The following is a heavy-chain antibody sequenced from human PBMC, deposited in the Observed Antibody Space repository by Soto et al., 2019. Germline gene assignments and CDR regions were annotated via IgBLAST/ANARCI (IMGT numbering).Heavy chain of an antibody. CDR3: ASELPRNYDS. J-gene: IGHJ4*02. CDR1: GGSISSSSHY. V-gene: IGHV4-39*01. D-gene: IGHD1-26*01. Sequence: PSETLSLTCSVSGGSISSSSHYWGWIRQPPGKGLEWIGSIYYSGSTYYNPSLKSRVTISVDTSKNQFSLKLNSVTAADTAVYYCASELPRNYDSWGQGTLVTVSS. CDR2: IYYSGST.